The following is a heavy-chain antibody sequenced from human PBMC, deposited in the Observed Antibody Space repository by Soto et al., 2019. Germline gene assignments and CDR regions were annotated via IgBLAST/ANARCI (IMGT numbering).Heavy chain of an antibody. V-gene: IGHV4-59*01. Sequence: SETLSLTCTFSGGSISSYYWTWIRQPPGKGLEWIGYIYYSGSTNYNPSLKSRVTISADTSKNQFSLKLSSVTAADTAVYYCARDSATLGMDVWGQGTTVTVSS. CDR3: ARDSATLGMDV. J-gene: IGHJ6*02. CDR2: IYYSGST. CDR1: GGSISSYY. D-gene: IGHD5-12*01.